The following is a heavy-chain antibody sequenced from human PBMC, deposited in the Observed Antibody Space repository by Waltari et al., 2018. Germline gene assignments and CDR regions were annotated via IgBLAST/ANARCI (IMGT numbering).Heavy chain of an antibody. CDR3: ARESMVRGVITFDY. D-gene: IGHD3-10*01. J-gene: IGHJ4*02. Sequence: QVQLVQSGAEVKKPGASVKVSCKASGYTFTGYYMPWVRQAPGQGLEWMGGINPNRGGTNYAQKFQGWVAMTRETSISTAYMELSRLRSDDTAVYYCARESMVRGVITFDYWGQGTLVTVSS. CDR2: INPNRGGT. V-gene: IGHV1-2*04. CDR1: GYTFTGYY.